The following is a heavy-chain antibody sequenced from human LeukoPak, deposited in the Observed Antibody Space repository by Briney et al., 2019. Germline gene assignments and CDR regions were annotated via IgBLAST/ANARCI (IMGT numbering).Heavy chain of an antibody. V-gene: IGHV3-23*01. Sequence: GGPLRLSCAASEFTFSSYAMSWVRQAPGKGLEWVSAISGSGGSTYYADSVKGRFTISRDNSKNTLYLQMNSLRAEDTAVYYCAKGPIAVAGTGVYWGQGTLVTVSS. CDR1: EFTFSSYA. CDR2: ISGSGGST. D-gene: IGHD6-19*01. J-gene: IGHJ4*02. CDR3: AKGPIAVAGTGVY.